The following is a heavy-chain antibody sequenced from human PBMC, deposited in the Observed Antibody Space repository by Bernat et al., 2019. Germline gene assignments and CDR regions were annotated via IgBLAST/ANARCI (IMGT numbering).Heavy chain of an antibody. Sequence: QVQLVESGGGVVQPGRSLRLSCAASGFTFSTYGMHWVRQAPGKGLEWVAVIWYDGSNKYYADSVKGRFTISRDNSKNTLYLQMNSLRAEDTAVYYCAGGRIGAVTAIHQWYFDLWGRGTLVTVSS. CDR2: IWYDGSNK. D-gene: IGHD2-21*02. CDR1: GFTFSTYG. V-gene: IGHV3-33*01. J-gene: IGHJ2*01. CDR3: AGGRIGAVTAIHQWYFDL.